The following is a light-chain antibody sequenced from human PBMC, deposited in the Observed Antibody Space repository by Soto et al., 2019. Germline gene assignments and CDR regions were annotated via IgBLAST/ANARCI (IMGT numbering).Light chain of an antibody. Sequence: EIELRQSPPTWSLSPGETATLSCRASQNVDKFLAWYQQRTGQPPRLLIFDSSNRATGVPVRFSGSGSGTVFTLSIGSLEPEDSAVYYCPQRRNWPPITFGQGTRLEIK. CDR2: DSS. J-gene: IGKJ5*01. V-gene: IGKV3-11*01. CDR1: QNVDKF. CDR3: PQRRNWPPIT.